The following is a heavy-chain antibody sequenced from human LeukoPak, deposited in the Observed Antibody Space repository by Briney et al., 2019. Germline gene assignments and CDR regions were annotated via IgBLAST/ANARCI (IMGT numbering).Heavy chain of an antibody. V-gene: IGHV3-74*01. CDR2: INSDGSST. D-gene: IGHD3-10*01. CDR3: AKVPRSSLGY. CDR1: GFTFSSYW. J-gene: IGHJ4*02. Sequence: GGSLRLSCAASGFTFSSYWMHWVRQAPGKGLVWVSRINSDGSSTSYADSVKGRFTISRDNSKNTLYLQMNSLRVEDTAIYYCAKVPRSSLGYWGQGTLVTVSS.